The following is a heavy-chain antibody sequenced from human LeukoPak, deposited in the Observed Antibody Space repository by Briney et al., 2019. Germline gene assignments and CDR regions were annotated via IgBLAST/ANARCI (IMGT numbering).Heavy chain of an antibody. CDR2: INPSGGST. CDR1: GYTFTGYY. CDR3: ARESRFRNALDY. D-gene: IGHD1-14*01. Sequence: ASVKVSCKASGYTFTGYYMHWVRQAPGQGLEWMGIINPSGGSTSYAQKFQGRVTMTRDTSTSTVYMELSSLRSEDTAVYYCARESRFRNALDYWGQGTLVTVSS. J-gene: IGHJ4*02. V-gene: IGHV1-46*03.